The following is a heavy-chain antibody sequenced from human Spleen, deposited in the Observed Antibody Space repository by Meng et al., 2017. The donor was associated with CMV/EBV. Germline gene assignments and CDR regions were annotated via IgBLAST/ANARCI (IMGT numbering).Heavy chain of an antibody. J-gene: IGHJ4*02. CDR2: ITGSGSTS. D-gene: IGHD3-10*01. V-gene: IGHV3-23*01. CDR1: GFTFSDYA. CDR3: AKEDSGLDY. Sequence: GESLKISCAVSGFTFSDYAMSWVRQAPGKGLESVSSITGSGSTSFYADAVKGRFTVSRDNSKNTLHLEMRNLTPDDTAVYYCAKEDSGLDYWGQGTLVTV.